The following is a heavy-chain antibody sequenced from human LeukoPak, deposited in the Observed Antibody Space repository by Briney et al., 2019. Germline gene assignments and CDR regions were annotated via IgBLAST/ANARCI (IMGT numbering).Heavy chain of an antibody. CDR1: GFTFSSYA. J-gene: IGHJ4*02. Sequence: GGSLRLSCAASGFTFSSYAMSWVRQAPGKGLEWVSAISGSGDSTYYADSVKGRFTISRDSSKNTLYLQMNSLRAEDTALYYCAKGGGYYDSSGYPYYFDYWGQGTLVTVSS. D-gene: IGHD3-22*01. CDR3: AKGGGYYDSSGYPYYFDY. CDR2: ISGSGDST. V-gene: IGHV3-23*01.